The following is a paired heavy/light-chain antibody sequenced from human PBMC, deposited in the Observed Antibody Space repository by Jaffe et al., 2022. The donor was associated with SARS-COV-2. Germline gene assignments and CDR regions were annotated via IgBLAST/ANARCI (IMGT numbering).Light chain of an antibody. CDR1: QSITIY. CDR2: AAS. Sequence: DIQMTQSPSSLSASVGDRVIITCRASQSITIYLNWYQQKPGKAPKLLIYAASSLQSGVPSRFSGGGSGTDFTLTISCLQPDDFATYYCQQSYSSPWTFGQGTKVEIK. J-gene: IGKJ1*01. V-gene: IGKV1-39*01. CDR3: QQSYSSPWT.
Heavy chain of an antibody. CDR1: VGSFRGYY. Sequence: QVQLQQWGAGLLKPSETLSLTCAVYVGSFRGYYWSWIRQPPGKGLEWIGEINYSGSTNYNPSLKSRVTMSVDTLRNQFSLKLSSVTAADTAVYYCARGRDAGGTRYYYYGMDVWGQGTTVTVSS. CDR2: INYSGST. J-gene: IGHJ6*02. D-gene: IGHD3-16*01. V-gene: IGHV4-34*01. CDR3: ARGRDAGGTRYYYYGMDV.